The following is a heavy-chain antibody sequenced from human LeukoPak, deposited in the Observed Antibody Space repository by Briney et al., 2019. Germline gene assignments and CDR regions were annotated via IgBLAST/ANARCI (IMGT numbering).Heavy chain of an antibody. D-gene: IGHD2/OR15-2a*01. J-gene: IGHJ4*02. CDR2: VHQSGST. CDR3: GSQREWPLTEYHSDY. V-gene: IGHV4-38-2*02. CDR1: GYSISRGYH. Sequence: PSETLSLTCTVSGYSISRGYHYGWIRQPPGKGLEWIGSVHQSGSTYYNPSLKSRVTISIDNSKNQFSLKLTSVTAADTAVYYCGSQREWPLTEYHSDYWGQGTLVTVSS.